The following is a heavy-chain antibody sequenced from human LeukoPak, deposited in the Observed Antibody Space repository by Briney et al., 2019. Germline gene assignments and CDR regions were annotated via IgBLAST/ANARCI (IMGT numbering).Heavy chain of an antibody. D-gene: IGHD2-21*02. Sequence: GGSLRLSCAASGFTFSSYGMHWVRQAPGKGLEWVAFIRYDGSNKYYADSVKGRFTISRDNSKNTLYLLMNSLRAEDTAVYYCAKDGVLGGDYEGYFDLWGRGTLVTVSS. V-gene: IGHV3-30*02. CDR3: AKDGVLGGDYEGYFDL. CDR1: GFTFSSYG. J-gene: IGHJ2*01. CDR2: IRYDGSNK.